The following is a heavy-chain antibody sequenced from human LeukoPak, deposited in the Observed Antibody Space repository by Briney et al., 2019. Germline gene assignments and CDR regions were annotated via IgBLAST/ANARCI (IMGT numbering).Heavy chain of an antibody. CDR2: IIPIFGTA. D-gene: IGHD4-17*01. CDR1: GGTFSSYA. CDR3: TTVTRGVWWFDP. V-gene: IGHV1-69*13. Sequence: SVKVSCKASGGTFSSYAISWVRQAPGQGLEWMGGIIPIFGTANYAQKFQGRVTITADESTSTAYIELSSLRSEDTAVYYCTTVTRGVWWFDPWGQGTLVTVSS. J-gene: IGHJ5*02.